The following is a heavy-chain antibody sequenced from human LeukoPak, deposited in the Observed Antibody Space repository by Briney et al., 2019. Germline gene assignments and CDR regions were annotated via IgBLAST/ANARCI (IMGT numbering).Heavy chain of an antibody. J-gene: IGHJ4*02. V-gene: IGHV3-11*01. CDR2: ISSSGSTI. Sequence: GGSLRLSCAASGFTFSNAWMSWIRQAPGKGLEWVSYISSSGSTIYYADSVKGRFTISRDNAKNSLYLQMNSLRAEDTAVYYCARKRLGSGNYYHDYWGQGTLVTVSS. CDR1: GFTFSNAW. CDR3: ARKRLGSGNYYHDY. D-gene: IGHD3-10*01.